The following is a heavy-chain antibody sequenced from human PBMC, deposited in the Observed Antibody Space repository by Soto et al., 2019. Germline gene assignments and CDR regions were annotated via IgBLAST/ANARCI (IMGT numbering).Heavy chain of an antibody. D-gene: IGHD2-2*01. J-gene: IGHJ6*02. CDR3: ARYGCSSTSCYPDYYGMDV. CDR2: IYPSDSDT. CDR1: GYSFTSYW. V-gene: IGHV5-51*01. Sequence: PGESLKISCKGSGYSFTSYWIGWVRQMPGKGLEWMGTIYPSDSDTRYSPSFQGQVTISADKSISTAYLQWSSLKASDTAMYYCARYGCSSTSCYPDYYGMDVWGQGTTVTVSS.